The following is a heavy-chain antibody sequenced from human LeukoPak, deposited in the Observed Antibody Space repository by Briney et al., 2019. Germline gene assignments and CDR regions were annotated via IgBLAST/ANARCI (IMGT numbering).Heavy chain of an antibody. CDR3: ATVSYYYDSSGYQGYFQH. D-gene: IGHD3-22*01. CDR1: GYTLTELS. J-gene: IGHJ1*01. CDR2: FDPEDGGT. V-gene: IGHV1-24*01. Sequence: ASVKVSCKVSGYTLTELSIHWVRQAPGKGLEWMGGFDPEDGGTIYAQRFQGRVTMTEDTSTDTAYMELSSPRSEDAAVYYCATVSYYYDSSGYQGYFQHWGQGTLVTVSS.